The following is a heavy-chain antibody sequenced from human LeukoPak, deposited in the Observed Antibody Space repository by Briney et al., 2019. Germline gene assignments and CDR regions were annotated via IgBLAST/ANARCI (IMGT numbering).Heavy chain of an antibody. J-gene: IGHJ4*02. CDR1: GFNFSSYG. V-gene: IGHV3-30*18. CDR2: ISYDGSNK. D-gene: IGHD2-2*01. Sequence: GGTLTLSCAATGFNFSSYGIHWVPQAPGKGLKKVAVISYDGSNKYYADSVKGRFTISRDNSKNTLYLQMNSLRAEDTAVYYCAKDGFDSGDIVVVPAAYWGQGTLVTVSS. CDR3: AKDGFDSGDIVVVPAAY.